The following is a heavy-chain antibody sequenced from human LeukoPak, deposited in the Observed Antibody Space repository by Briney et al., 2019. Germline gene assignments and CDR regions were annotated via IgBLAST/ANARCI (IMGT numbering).Heavy chain of an antibody. V-gene: IGHV3-30-3*01. Sequence: QSGGSLRLSCAASGFTFSSYAMHWVRQAPGKGLEWVAVISYDGSNKYYADSVKGRFTISRDNGKNSLYLQMNSLRAEDTAVYYCARGPSYGDRSDYLDYWGQGTLVTVSS. CDR1: GFTFSSYA. CDR3: ARGPSYGDRSDYLDY. CDR2: ISYDGSNK. D-gene: IGHD4/OR15-4a*01. J-gene: IGHJ4*02.